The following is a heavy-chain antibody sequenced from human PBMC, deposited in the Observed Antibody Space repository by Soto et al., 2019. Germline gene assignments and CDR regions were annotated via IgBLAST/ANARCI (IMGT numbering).Heavy chain of an antibody. V-gene: IGHV2-5*02. CDR1: GLSLSTIGEG. J-gene: IGHJ6*02. D-gene: IGHD2-21*02. CDR3: VQTRCGGDCLQSYSSHSYYGLDV. Sequence: QITLKESGPPLVKPTQTLTLTCTFSGLSLSTIGEGVGWIRQPPGKALEWLALVYWDDDKRYSPSLKSRLTITKDTSVNQAVLTMTNMGPVDTATYYCVQTRCGGDCLQSYSSHSYYGLDVWGQGTTVTVSS. CDR2: VYWDDDK.